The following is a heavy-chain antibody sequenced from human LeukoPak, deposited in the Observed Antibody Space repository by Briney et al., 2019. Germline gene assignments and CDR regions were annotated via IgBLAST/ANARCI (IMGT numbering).Heavy chain of an antibody. J-gene: IGHJ6*03. Sequence: GASVKVSCKASGGTFSSYAISWVRQAPGQGLEWMGGIIPIFGTANYAQKFRGKVTITMDESTSTAYMEVSSLTSEDTAVYYCASGKNFVAVAANTYYNYYMDVWGKGTTVTVSS. CDR1: GGTFSSYA. V-gene: IGHV1-69*05. D-gene: IGHD6-19*01. CDR3: ASGKNFVAVAANTYYNYYMDV. CDR2: IIPIFGTA.